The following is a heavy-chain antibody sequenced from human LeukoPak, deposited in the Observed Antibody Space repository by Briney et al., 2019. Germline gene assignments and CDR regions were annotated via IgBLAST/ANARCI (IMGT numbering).Heavy chain of an antibody. D-gene: IGHD3-3*01. CDR1: GFTFSSYA. J-gene: IGHJ4*02. CDR2: ISYDGSNK. CDR3: AKGFTIFGPGYYGY. Sequence: GGSLRLSCAASGFTFSSYAMHWVRQAPGKGLEWVAVISYDGSNKYYADSVKGRFTISRDNSKNTLYLQMNSLRAEDTAVYYCAKGFTIFGPGYYGYWGQGTLVTVSS. V-gene: IGHV3-30-3*01.